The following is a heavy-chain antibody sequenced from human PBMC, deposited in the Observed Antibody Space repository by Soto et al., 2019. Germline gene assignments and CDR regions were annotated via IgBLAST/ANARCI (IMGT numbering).Heavy chain of an antibody. D-gene: IGHD3-22*01. CDR2: ISYDGSNK. Sequence: QVQLVESGGGVVQPGRSLRLSCAASGFTFSSYAMHWVRQAPGKGLEWVAVISYDGSNKYYADSVKGRFTISRDNSKNTLYLQMNSLRAEDTAVYYCARGYYDSSGYYYLKTVDLDYWGQGTLVTVSS. CDR3: ARGYYDSSGYYYLKTVDLDY. CDR1: GFTFSSYA. V-gene: IGHV3-30-3*01. J-gene: IGHJ4*02.